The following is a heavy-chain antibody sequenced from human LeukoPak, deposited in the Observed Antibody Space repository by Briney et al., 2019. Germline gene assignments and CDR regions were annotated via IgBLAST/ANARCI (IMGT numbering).Heavy chain of an antibody. J-gene: IGHJ5*02. Sequence: SETLSLTCTVSGGPISSYYWSWIRQPPGKGLEWIGYIYYSGSTYYNPSLRSRVTISVDTSKNQFSLKLSSVTAADTAVYYCARGPYCSGGSCYSRWFDPWGQGTLVTVSS. D-gene: IGHD2-15*01. CDR1: GGPISSYY. CDR3: ARGPYCSGGSCYSRWFDP. V-gene: IGHV4-59*12. CDR2: IYYSGST.